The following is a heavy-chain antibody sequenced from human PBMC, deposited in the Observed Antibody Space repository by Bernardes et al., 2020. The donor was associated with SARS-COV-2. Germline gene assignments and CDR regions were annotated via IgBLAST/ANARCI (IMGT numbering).Heavy chain of an antibody. V-gene: IGHV4-34*01. J-gene: IGHJ2*01. CDR3: ARGSAAVVSHFMLLFANWYDDL. CDR2: INDSEST. D-gene: IGHD2-15*01. Sequence: SETLSLTCAVYSGSFSGYYWSWIRQTPGKGLEWIGEINDSESTKYNPALKSRVTISVDPSKNQFSLKLNSVTAADTAVYYCARGSAAVVSHFMLLFANWYDDLWGRGTLITVSS. CDR1: SGSFSGYY.